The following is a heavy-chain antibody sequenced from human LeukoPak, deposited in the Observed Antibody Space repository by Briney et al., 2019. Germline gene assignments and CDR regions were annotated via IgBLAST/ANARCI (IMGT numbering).Heavy chain of an antibody. V-gene: IGHV3-21*01. D-gene: IGHD5-12*01. CDR2: ISSSSSYI. Sequence: PGGSLRLSCAASGFTFSSYSMNWVRQAPGKGLEWVSSISSSSSYIYYADSVKGRFTISRDNAKNSLYLQMNSLRAEDTAVYYCARDAGHSGQLGHRRLFGPWGQGTLVTVSS. CDR1: GFTFSSYS. CDR3: ARDAGHSGQLGHRRLFGP. J-gene: IGHJ5*02.